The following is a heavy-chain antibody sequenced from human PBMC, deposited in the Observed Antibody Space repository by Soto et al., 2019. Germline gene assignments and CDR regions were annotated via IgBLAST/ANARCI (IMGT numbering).Heavy chain of an antibody. CDR3: ARDAMATIIGNYYYGMDV. CDR1: GYTFTSYG. V-gene: IGHV1-18*01. D-gene: IGHD5-12*01. J-gene: IGHJ6*02. Sequence: QVQLVQSGAEVKKPGASVKVSCKASGYTFTSYGISWVRQAPGQGLEWMGWISAYNGNTNYAQKLQGRVTMTTDASTSTAYMELRSLRSDDTAVYYCARDAMATIIGNYYYGMDVWGQGTTVTVSS. CDR2: ISAYNGNT.